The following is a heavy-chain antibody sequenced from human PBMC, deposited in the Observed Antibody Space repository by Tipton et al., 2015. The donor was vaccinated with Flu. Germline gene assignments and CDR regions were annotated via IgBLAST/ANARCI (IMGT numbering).Heavy chain of an antibody. Sequence: SLRLSCAASGFTFSDYYMSWIRQAPGKGLEWVSYISSNGYTIEYADSVKGRFTISRDNAKNSLYLQMNSLRAEDTAAYYCARDNEFVRIIDFWGQGTLVTVSS. CDR1: GFTFSDYY. D-gene: IGHD6-6*01. CDR3: ARDNEFVRIIDF. CDR2: ISSNGYTI. V-gene: IGHV3-11*01. J-gene: IGHJ4*02.